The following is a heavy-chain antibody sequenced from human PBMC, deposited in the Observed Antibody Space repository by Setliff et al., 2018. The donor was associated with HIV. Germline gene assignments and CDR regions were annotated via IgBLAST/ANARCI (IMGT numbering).Heavy chain of an antibody. CDR1: GFTLSSYA. V-gene: IGHV3-23*01. CDR2: INSDGST. CDR3: AKVDSYAGKNFDY. Sequence: GGSLRLSCAASGFTLSSYAMNWVRQAPGKGLEWVSRINSDGSTYYADSVKGRFTISRDNSKNTLYLQMNSLSAEDTAVYYCAKVDSYAGKNFDYWGQGTLVTVSS. D-gene: IGHD5-18*01. J-gene: IGHJ4*02.